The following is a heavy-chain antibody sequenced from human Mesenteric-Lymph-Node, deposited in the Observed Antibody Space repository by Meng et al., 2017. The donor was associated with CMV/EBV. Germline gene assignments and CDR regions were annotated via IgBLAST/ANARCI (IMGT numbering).Heavy chain of an antibody. J-gene: IGHJ4*02. D-gene: IGHD3-3*01. CDR2: IGTAGAT. Sequence: GESLKISCAACGFTFSSYDMHWVRQATGKGLEWVSAIGTAGATYYPGSVKGQFTISRENAKNSLYLQMNSLRAGDTAVYYCARGYYDFWSDYYHHYFDYWGQGALVTVSS. CDR3: ARGYYDFWSDYYHHYFDY. CDR1: GFTFSSYD. V-gene: IGHV3-13*03.